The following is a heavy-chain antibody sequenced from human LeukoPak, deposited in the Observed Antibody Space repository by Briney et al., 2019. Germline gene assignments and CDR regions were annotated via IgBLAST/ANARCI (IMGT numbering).Heavy chain of an antibody. CDR1: GFTFGDYA. D-gene: IGHD4-17*01. V-gene: IGHV3-49*03. CDR3: TRDRDDYGDYGCFQH. J-gene: IGHJ1*01. Sequence: GSLRLSCTASGFTFGDYAMSWFRQAPGKGLEWVGFIRSKAYGGTTEYAASVKGRFTISRDDSKSIAYLQMNSLKTEDTAVYYCTRDRDDYGDYGCFQHWGQGTLVTVSS. CDR2: IRSKAYGGTT.